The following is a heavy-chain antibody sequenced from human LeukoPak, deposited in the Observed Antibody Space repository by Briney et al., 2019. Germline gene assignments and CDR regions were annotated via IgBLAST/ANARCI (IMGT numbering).Heavy chain of an antibody. Sequence: GGSLRLSCTASGFTFGDYAMSWVRQAPGKGLEWVGFIRSKAYGGTTEYAASVKGRFTISRDDSKSIAYLQMNSLKTEDTAVYYCTRVGEYYYMDVWGKGTTVAIS. J-gene: IGHJ6*03. V-gene: IGHV3-49*04. CDR3: TRVGEYYYMDV. D-gene: IGHD3-16*01. CDR2: IRSKAYGGTT. CDR1: GFTFGDYA.